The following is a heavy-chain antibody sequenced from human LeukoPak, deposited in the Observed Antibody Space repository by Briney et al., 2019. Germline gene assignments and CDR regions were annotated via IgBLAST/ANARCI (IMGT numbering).Heavy chain of an antibody. J-gene: IGHJ4*02. CDR2: ITYDGYYK. Sequence: GTSLRLSCAASGFTFTSYGMHWVRQAPSKGLEWVALITYDGYYKYYSDSVKGRFTISSDTSKNTLYLQMNSLRAEDTAVYYCARVHRGYSYGRLDYWGQGTLVTVSS. V-gene: IGHV3-30*03. D-gene: IGHD5-18*01. CDR3: ARVHRGYSYGRLDY. CDR1: GFTFTSYG.